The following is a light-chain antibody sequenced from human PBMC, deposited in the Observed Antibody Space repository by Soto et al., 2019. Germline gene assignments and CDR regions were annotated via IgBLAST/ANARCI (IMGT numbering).Light chain of an antibody. V-gene: IGKV1-5*01. Sequence: DIQMTQSPSTLSASVGDRVTITCRASQSISSWLAWYQQKPGKAPKLLIYDASSLESGVPSRFSVSGCGTEFTLTISSLQPDDFATYYCQQYNSYSWTFGQGTKVEIK. CDR3: QQYNSYSWT. CDR2: DAS. J-gene: IGKJ1*01. CDR1: QSISSW.